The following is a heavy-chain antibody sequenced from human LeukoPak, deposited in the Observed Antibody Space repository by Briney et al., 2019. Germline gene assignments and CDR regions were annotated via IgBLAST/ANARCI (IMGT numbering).Heavy chain of an antibody. CDR2: IIPIFGTA. CDR3: ARSIAAAGMATGYY. CDR1: GGTFSSYA. J-gene: IGHJ4*02. Sequence: ASVKVSCKASGGTFSSYAISWVRQAPGQGLEWMGGIIPIFGTANYAQKFQGRVTITTDESTSTAYMELSSLRSEDTAVYYCARSIAAAGMATGYYWGQGTLVTVSS. V-gene: IGHV1-69*05. D-gene: IGHD6-13*01.